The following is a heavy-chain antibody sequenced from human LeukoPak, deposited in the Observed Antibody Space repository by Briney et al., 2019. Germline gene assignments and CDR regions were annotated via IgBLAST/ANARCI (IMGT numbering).Heavy chain of an antibody. Sequence: GGSLRLSCAASGFTFSDYAMHWVRQAPVKGLEWVAVIGYEGSNKYDADSVKGRFTISRDNSKNMMYLQMNSLRAEDTAVYYCARDRFMVRGVMVGTFDLWGQGIMVTVSS. CDR1: GFTFSDYA. D-gene: IGHD3-10*01. CDR3: ARDRFMVRGVMVGTFDL. J-gene: IGHJ3*01. CDR2: IGYEGSNK. V-gene: IGHV3-33*01.